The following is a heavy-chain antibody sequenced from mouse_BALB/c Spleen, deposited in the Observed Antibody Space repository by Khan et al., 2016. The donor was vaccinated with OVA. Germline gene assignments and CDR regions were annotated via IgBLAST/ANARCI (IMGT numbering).Heavy chain of an antibody. J-gene: IGHJ1*01. CDR3: ARRFYYGHWYFDV. CDR2: ISYSGST. Sequence: EVELVESGPGLVKPSQSLSLTCTVTGYSITSDYAWNWIRQLPGNKLEWMAYISYSGSTGYNPSLKNRVSITRDTSKNQFFLQLNSVTTEDTATXYCARRFYYGHWYFDVWGAGTPVTVSS. D-gene: IGHD1-1*01. V-gene: IGHV3-2*02. CDR1: GYSITSDYA.